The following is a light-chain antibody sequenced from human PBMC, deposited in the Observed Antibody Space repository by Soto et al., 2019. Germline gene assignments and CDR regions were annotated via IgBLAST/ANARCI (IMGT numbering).Light chain of an antibody. V-gene: IGLV2-14*01. CDR1: TSDIGTYSY. CDR2: EVS. J-gene: IGLJ1*01. Sequence: QSVLTQPGSVSGSPGQSVTISCTGTTSDIGTYSYVSWYQQHAGKAPKLIIYEVSHRPSGVSNRFSGSKSGSTASLAISGLQAEDEAHYYCCSYTGISNLLFANGTKVTVL. CDR3: CSYTGISNLL.